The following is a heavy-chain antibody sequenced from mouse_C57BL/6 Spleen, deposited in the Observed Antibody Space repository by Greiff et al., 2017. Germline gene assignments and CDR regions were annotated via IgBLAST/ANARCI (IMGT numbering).Heavy chain of an antibody. D-gene: IGHD3-3*01. V-gene: IGHV1-74*01. Sequence: QVQLQQPGAELVKPGASVKVSCKASGYTFTSYWMHWVKQRPGQGLEWIGRIHPSDSDTNYNQKFKGKATLTVDTSSSTAYMQISSLTSEDSAVYYCARKAGTGYYARDYWGQGTSVTVSS. J-gene: IGHJ4*01. CDR2: IHPSDSDT. CDR3: ARKAGTGYYARDY. CDR1: GYTFTSYW.